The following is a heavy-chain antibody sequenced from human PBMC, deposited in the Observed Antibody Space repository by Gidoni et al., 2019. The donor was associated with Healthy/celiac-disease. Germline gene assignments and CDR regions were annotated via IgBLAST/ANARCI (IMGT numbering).Heavy chain of an antibody. CDR1: GGSISSGGYY. V-gene: IGHV4-31*03. J-gene: IGHJ5*02. Sequence: QVQLQESGPGLLQPSQTLSLTCTVSGGSISSGGYYWSWIRQHPGKGLEWIGYIYYSGSTYYNPSLKSRVTISVDTSKNQFSLKLSSVTAADTAVYYCARADLGEWSPNWFDPWGQGTLVTVSS. D-gene: IGHD3-16*01. CDR3: ARADLGEWSPNWFDP. CDR2: IYYSGST.